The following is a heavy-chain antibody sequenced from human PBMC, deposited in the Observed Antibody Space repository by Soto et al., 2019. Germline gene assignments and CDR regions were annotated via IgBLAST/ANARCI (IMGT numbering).Heavy chain of an antibody. CDR2: ISGSGGST. CDR1: GFTFSSYA. CDR3: AKAMSDSIFGVVPHPNGMDV. J-gene: IGHJ6*02. Sequence: GGSLRLSCAASGFTFSSYAMSWVRQAPGKGLEWVSAISGSGGSTYYADSVKGRFTISRDNSKNTLYLQMNSLRAEDTAVYYCAKAMSDSIFGVVPHPNGMDVWGQGTTVTVSS. D-gene: IGHD3-3*01. V-gene: IGHV3-23*01.